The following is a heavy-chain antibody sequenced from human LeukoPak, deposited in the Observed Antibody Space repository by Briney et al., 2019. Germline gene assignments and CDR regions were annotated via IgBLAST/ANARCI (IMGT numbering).Heavy chain of an antibody. V-gene: IGHV1-69*01. J-gene: IGHJ4*02. CDR2: IPIFGTA. CDR3: ARDSSAVFGVVITFDY. D-gene: IGHD3-3*01. Sequence: IPIFGTANYAQKFQCRVTITADESTSTAYMELSSLRSEDTAVYYCARDSSAVFGVVITFDYWGQGTLVTVSS.